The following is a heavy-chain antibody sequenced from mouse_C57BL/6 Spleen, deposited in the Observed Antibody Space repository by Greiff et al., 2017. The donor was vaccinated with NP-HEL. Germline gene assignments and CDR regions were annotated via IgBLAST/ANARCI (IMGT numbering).Heavy chain of an antibody. Sequence: VQLKQSGPELVKPGASVKISCKASGYSFTDYNMNWVKQSNGKSLEWIGVINPNYGTTSYNQKFKGKATLTVDQSSSTAYMQLNSLTSEDSAVYYCARDYYGSSYVGDYYFDYWGQGTTLTVSS. D-gene: IGHD1-1*01. CDR2: INPNYGTT. CDR3: ARDYYGSSYVGDYYFDY. CDR1: GYSFTDYN. V-gene: IGHV1-39*01. J-gene: IGHJ2*01.